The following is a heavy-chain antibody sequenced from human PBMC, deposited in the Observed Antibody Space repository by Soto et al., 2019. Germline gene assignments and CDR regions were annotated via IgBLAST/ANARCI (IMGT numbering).Heavy chain of an antibody. CDR1: GGSISSYY. D-gene: IGHD3-3*01. CDR3: ARHNRYYDFWSGYENNFDY. V-gene: IGHV4-59*08. J-gene: IGHJ4*02. CDR2: IYYSGST. Sequence: SETLSLTCTVSGGSISSYYWSWIRQPPGKGLEWIGYIYYSGSTNYNPSLKSRVTISVDTSKNQFSLKLSSVTAADTAVYYCARHNRYYDFWSGYENNFDYWGQGTLVTVSS.